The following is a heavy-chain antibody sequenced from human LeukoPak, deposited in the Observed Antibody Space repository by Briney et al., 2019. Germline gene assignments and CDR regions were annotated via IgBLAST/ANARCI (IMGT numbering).Heavy chain of an antibody. J-gene: IGHJ5*02. CDR1: GYTFTSNY. CDR3: ARDNSVREDAWWFTP. CDR2: ISPSCGST. Sequence: GASVKVSCKAVGYTFTSNYMHWVRQAPGQGPGGMGVISPSCGSTTYAQKFQGRVTLTRDMSTSTDYLELSSLRYEDTAVYYCARDNSVREDAWWFTPWGQGTLVTVSS. V-gene: IGHV1-46*01. D-gene: IGHD3-10*01.